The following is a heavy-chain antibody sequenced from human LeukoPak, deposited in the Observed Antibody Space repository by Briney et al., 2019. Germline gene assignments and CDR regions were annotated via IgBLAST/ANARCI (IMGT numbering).Heavy chain of an antibody. D-gene: IGHD3-3*02. V-gene: IGHV4-39*01. CDR3: GERSGRTPGLEFADY. CDR2: IYYSGST. Sequence: PSETLSLTCTVSGGSISSSSYYWGWIRQPPGKGLEWIGSIYYSGSTYYNPSLKSRVTISVDTSKNQFSLKLSSVTAADTAVYYCGERSGRTPGLEFADYWGQGTLVTVSS. CDR1: GGSISSSSYY. J-gene: IGHJ4*02.